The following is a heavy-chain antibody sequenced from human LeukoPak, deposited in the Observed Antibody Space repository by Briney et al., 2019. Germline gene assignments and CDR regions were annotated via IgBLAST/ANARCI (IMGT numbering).Heavy chain of an antibody. J-gene: IGHJ4*02. V-gene: IGHV3-74*01. CDR3: ARETVSWFGELLFTGFDE. D-gene: IGHD3-10*01. Sequence: PGGSLRLSCAASGFTFSSYWMHWVRQAPGKGLVWVSRINSDGSSTSYADSVKGRFTISRDNAKNTLYLQMNSLRAEDTAVYYCARETVSWFGELLFTGFDEWAQGTLVTVSS. CDR2: INSDGSST. CDR1: GFTFSSYW.